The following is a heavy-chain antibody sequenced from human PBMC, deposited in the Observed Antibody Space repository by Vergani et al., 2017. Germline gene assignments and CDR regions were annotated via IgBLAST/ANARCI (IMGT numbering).Heavy chain of an antibody. CDR3: ARGSWGGGSCYAGGVAG. CDR2: ISYEGSTK. J-gene: IGHJ1*01. D-gene: IGHD2-15*01. V-gene: IGHV3-30-3*01. CDR1: GFTFSSSA. Sequence: QVQLVESGGDVVQPGRSLRLSCAASGFTFSSSAMHWVRQAPGKGLEWVAVISYEGSTKYYADSVQGRFTISRDNSKNTLYLQMNSLRAEDTAVYYCARGSWGGGSCYAGGVAGGGQGTLVTVSS.